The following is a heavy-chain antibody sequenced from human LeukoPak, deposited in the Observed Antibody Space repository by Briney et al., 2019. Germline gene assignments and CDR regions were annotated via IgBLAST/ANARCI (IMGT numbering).Heavy chain of an antibody. D-gene: IGHD3-22*01. CDR2: INSDGSST. CDR1: GFTFSSYW. Sequence: GGSLRLSCAASGFTFSSYWMHWVRQAPGKGLVWVSRINSDGSSTSYADSVKGRFTISRDNAKNTLYLQMNSLRAEDTAVYYCARVSDYYDSSETPRGAFDIWGQGTMVTVSS. J-gene: IGHJ3*02. V-gene: IGHV3-74*01. CDR3: ARVSDYYDSSETPRGAFDI.